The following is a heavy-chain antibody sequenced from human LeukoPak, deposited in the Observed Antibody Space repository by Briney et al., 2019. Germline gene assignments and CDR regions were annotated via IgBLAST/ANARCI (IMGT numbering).Heavy chain of an antibody. J-gene: IGHJ4*02. D-gene: IGHD3-22*01. V-gene: IGHV3-74*03. CDR2: INPDGSRP. CDR3: ASNHYYDSSGSFDY. CDR1: GFTFNTFW. Sequence: GGSLRLSCAASGFTFNTFWMDWVRQVPGKGLVWVLRINPDGSRPEYADSVKGRFTVSRDNSKNTLYLQMNSLRAEDTAVYYCASNHYYDSSGSFDYWGQGTLVTVSS.